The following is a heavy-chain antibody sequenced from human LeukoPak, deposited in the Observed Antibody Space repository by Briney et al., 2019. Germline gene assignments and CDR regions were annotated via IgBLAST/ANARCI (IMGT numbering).Heavy chain of an antibody. CDR2: ISDSGRSS. CDR1: GFTFSDYA. J-gene: IGHJ4*02. CDR3: ARHDSFIPF. D-gene: IGHD3-16*02. Sequence: GGSLRLSCVASGFTFSDYAMSWVRQAPGKGLEWGSGISDSGRSSYYTDSVKGRCTISRDNSKNTVSLQINNLRTEDTAVYFCARHDSFIPFWGQGTLVTVTS. V-gene: IGHV3-23*01.